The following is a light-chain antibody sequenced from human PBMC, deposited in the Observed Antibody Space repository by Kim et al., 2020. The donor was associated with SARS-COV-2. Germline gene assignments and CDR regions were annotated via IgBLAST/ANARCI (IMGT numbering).Light chain of an antibody. CDR1: QDIANS. CDR3: QKYNSAPWT. J-gene: IGKJ1*01. Sequence: DIQMTQSPSSLSASVGDRVTITCRASQDIANSLAWYQQKPGTVPKFLIYGASTLQSGVPSRFSGSGSGTEFTLTIGSLQTEDVATYYCQKYNSAPWTFGPGTKVDIK. V-gene: IGKV1-27*01. CDR2: GAS.